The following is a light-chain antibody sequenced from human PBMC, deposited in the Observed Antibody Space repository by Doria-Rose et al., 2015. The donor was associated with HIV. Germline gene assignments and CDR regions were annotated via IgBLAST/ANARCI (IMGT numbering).Light chain of an antibody. CDR2: DGS. CDR1: QSFSSTY. CDR3: HQYGTSWT. J-gene: IGKJ1*01. Sequence: DIVMTQTPGTLSLSPGERATLSCRASQSFSSTYLAWYQQTPGQAPSLLIYDGSTRATGIPDRFSASGYGTDFTLTINRLEPEDFALYYCHQYGTSWTFGQGTKVEI. V-gene: IGKV3-20*01.